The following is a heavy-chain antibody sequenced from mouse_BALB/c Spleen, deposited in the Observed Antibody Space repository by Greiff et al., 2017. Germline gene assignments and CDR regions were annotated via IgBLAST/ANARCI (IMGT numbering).Heavy chain of an antibody. CDR1: GFTFTSYW. V-gene: IGHV1S41*01. D-gene: IGHD2-1*01. CDR3: ARWGNGNCGRYYMDY. Sequence: DLVKPGASVKLSCKASGFTFTSYWIHWIKQRPGQGLEWIGRIAPGSGSTYYNEMFKGKATLTVDTSSSTAYIQLSSLSSEDTAVYYCARWGNGNCGRYYMDYWGQGTTLTVSS. CDR2: IAPGSGST. J-gene: IGHJ2*01.